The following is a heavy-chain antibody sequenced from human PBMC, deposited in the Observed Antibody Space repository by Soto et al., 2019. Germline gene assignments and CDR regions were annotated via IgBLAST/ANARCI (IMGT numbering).Heavy chain of an antibody. D-gene: IGHD3-10*01. CDR2: INSDGSGA. V-gene: IGHV3-74*01. CDR3: IRDYGEPGSTNAFDI. CDR1: GFTFRSFW. Sequence: GGSLRLSCAASGFTFRSFWMHWVRQAPGKGLVWVSRINSDGSGASYADFVEGRFTISRDNAKNTVYLQMNSLRAEDTAVYYCIRDYGEPGSTNAFDIWGQGTMVTVSS. J-gene: IGHJ3*02.